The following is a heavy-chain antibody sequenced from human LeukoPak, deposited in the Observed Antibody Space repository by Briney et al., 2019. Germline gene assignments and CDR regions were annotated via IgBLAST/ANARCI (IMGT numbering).Heavy chain of an antibody. CDR2: FYYRGNT. Sequence: SETLSLTCTVSGYTISSGYYWGWIRQTPGQGLEWIGSFYYRGNTYYNPSLKSRVTVSVDTSKNQFSLKLSSVTAADTAVYYCAREDYGGGYNYWGQGTLVTASS. V-gene: IGHV4-38-2*02. D-gene: IGHD4/OR15-4a*01. J-gene: IGHJ4*02. CDR1: GYTISSGYY. CDR3: AREDYGGGYNY.